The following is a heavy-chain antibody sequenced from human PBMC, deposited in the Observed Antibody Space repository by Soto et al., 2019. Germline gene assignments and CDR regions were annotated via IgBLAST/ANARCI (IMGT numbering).Heavy chain of an antibody. CDR1: GYTFTNDD. V-gene: IGHV1-8*01. CDR2: LNPNSGNA. J-gene: IGHJ4*02. Sequence: QVQLVQSGAEVKQPGASVKVSCKASGYTFTNDDVNWVRQATGQGLEYIGWLNPNSGNAGYAQKFQGRVTMTSDTSISTAYMELSSVRFDDTDVDYCARGLDSRRTTSRNRISSYWGQGTLVTGSS. CDR3: ARGLDSRRTTSRNRISSY. D-gene: IGHD3-3*01.